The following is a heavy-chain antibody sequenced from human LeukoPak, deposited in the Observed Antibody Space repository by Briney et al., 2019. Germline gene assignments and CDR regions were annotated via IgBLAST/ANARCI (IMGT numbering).Heavy chain of an antibody. CDR2: LQNTGSA. CDR3: ARETIAGYTYGPHFDY. J-gene: IGHJ4*02. V-gene: IGHV4-59*01. D-gene: IGHD5-18*01. CDR1: GGSISTYY. Sequence: PSETLSLTCTVSGGSISTYYWSWIRQPPGMGLGWIGSLQNTGSATHNPSLESRVTMSVDTSGNQFSLRLSSVTAADTAFYYCARETIAGYTYGPHFDYWGRGTLVTVSP.